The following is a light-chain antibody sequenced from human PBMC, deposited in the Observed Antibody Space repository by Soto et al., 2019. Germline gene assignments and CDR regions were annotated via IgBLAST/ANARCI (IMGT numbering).Light chain of an antibody. V-gene: IGKV1-33*01. J-gene: IGKJ4*01. CDR2: DVS. CDR3: QEHDNLFT. CDR1: QAVGNN. Sequence: DIQTTQSPSSLSASVGDRVTITCQASQAVGNNLNWYQQKPGRAPKLLIYDVSNLETGVPSRFSGSGSGTDFTFTISSLQPEDIATYYCQEHDNLFTFAGGTKVDIK.